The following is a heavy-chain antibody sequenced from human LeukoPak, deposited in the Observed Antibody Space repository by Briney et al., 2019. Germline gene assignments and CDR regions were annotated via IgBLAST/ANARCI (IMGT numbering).Heavy chain of an antibody. Sequence: SETLSLTCTVSGGSISSSSYYWGWIRQPPGKGLEWIGSIYYSGSTYYNPSLKSRVTISVDTSKNQFSLKLSSVTAADTAVYYCARTAAGVTSHNNWFDPWAREPWSPSPQ. CDR2: IYYSGST. CDR3: ARTAAGVTSHNNWFDP. D-gene: IGHD6-13*01. J-gene: IGHJ5*02. V-gene: IGHV4-39*01. CDR1: GGSISSSSYY.